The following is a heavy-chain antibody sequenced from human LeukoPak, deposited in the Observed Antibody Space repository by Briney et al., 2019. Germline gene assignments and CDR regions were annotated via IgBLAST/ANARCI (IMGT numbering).Heavy chain of an antibody. Sequence: SVKVSCKASGGTFSSYAISWVRQAPGQGLEWMGGIIPIFGTANYAQKFQGRVTITTDGSTSTAYMELSSLRSEDTAVYYCARWGRGIAARGHAFDIWGQGTMVTVSS. CDR3: ARWGRGIAARGHAFDI. CDR1: GGTFSSYA. V-gene: IGHV1-69*05. J-gene: IGHJ3*02. D-gene: IGHD6-6*01. CDR2: IIPIFGTA.